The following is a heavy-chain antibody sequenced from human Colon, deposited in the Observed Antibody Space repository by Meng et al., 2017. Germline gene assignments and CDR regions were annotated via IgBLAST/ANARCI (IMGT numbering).Heavy chain of an antibody. CDR3: ARVIMVTRYFDS. CDR1: GGSFSGYY. Sequence: QVKLQQWGAGLLKPSETLSLTCAVYGGSFSGYYWSWIRQPPGKGLEWIGEINHSGSTNYNPSLKSRVTISVDTSKNHFSLKLTSVTAADTAVYYCARVIMVTRYFDSWGQGTLVTVSS. D-gene: IGHD2-21*01. CDR2: INHSGST. V-gene: IGHV4-34*01. J-gene: IGHJ4*02.